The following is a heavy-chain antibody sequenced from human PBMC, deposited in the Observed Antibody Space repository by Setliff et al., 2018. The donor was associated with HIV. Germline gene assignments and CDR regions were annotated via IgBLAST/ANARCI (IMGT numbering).Heavy chain of an antibody. CDR2: IYWDDDK. Sequence: SGPTLVNPTETLTLTCTVSGFSLSNATMGVSWIRQPPGKALEWLALIYWDDDKRYSPSLKSRLTITKDTSKNQVVLTMTNMDPVDTATYYCAHILQHPFSHFYYYFYMDVWGEGTTVTVSS. D-gene: IGHD3-3*02. CDR1: GFSLSNATMG. CDR3: AHILQHPFSHFYYYFYMDV. J-gene: IGHJ6*03. V-gene: IGHV2-5*02.